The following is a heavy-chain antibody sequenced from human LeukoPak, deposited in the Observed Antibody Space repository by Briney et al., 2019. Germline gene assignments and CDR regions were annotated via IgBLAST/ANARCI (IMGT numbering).Heavy chain of an antibody. D-gene: IGHD4/OR15-4a*01. V-gene: IGHV1-18*01. CDR3: ARDLSLWRHEYGEPFDY. Sequence: ASVKVSCKTSGYTFINYGISWVRQAPGQGPEWMGWISGYNGNTNYVQKLQGRITMTTDTSTSTAYMELRSLRSDDTAVYYCARDLSLWRHEYGEPFDYWGQGTMVTVSS. J-gene: IGHJ4*02. CDR2: ISGYNGNT. CDR1: GYTFINYG.